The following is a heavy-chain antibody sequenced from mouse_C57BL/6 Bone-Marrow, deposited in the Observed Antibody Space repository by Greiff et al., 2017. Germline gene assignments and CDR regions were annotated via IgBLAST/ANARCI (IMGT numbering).Heavy chain of an antibody. J-gene: IGHJ1*03. D-gene: IGHD1-1*01. CDR2: IYPGSGST. V-gene: IGHV1-55*01. Sequence: VQLQQPGAELVKPGASVKMSCKASGYTFTSYWITWVKQRPGQGLAWIGDIYPGSGSTNYNEKFKSKATLTVDTSSSTAYMQLSSLTSEDSAVYYCARSGYYGSSPSWYFDVWGTGTTVTVSS. CDR3: ARSGYYGSSPSWYFDV. CDR1: GYTFTSYW.